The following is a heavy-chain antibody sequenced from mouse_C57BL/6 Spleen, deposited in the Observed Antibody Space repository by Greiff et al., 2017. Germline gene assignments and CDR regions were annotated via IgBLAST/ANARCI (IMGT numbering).Heavy chain of an antibody. CDR2: IYPRSGNT. V-gene: IGHV1-81*01. CDR3: ARGTTVVARWYFDV. CDR1: GYTFTSYG. J-gene: IGHJ1*03. D-gene: IGHD1-1*01. Sequence: VQLQESGAELARPGASVKLSCKASGYTFTSYGISWVKQRTGQGLEWIGEIYPRSGNTYYNEKFKGKATLTADKSSSTAYMELRSLTSEDSAVYFCARGTTVVARWYFDVWGTGTTVTVSS.